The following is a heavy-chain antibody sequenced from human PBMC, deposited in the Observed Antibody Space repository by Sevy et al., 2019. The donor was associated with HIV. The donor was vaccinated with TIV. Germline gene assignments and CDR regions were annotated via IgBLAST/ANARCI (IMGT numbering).Heavy chain of an antibody. CDR3: AKLGSTTLTASDAFDF. V-gene: IGHV3-30*02. CDR2: IRYDGITK. CDR1: GFTFSSSG. D-gene: IGHD4-17*01. Sequence: GGSLRLSCAASGFTFSSSGMHWVRQAPGKGLEWVTFIRYDGITKYYADSVKGRFTISRDNAKSTLYLQMNSLRDEDTGVYFCAKLGSTTLTASDAFDFWGQGTLVTVSS. J-gene: IGHJ3*01.